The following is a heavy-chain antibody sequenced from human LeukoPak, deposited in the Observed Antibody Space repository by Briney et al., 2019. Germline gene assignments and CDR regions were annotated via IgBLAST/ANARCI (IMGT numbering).Heavy chain of an antibody. D-gene: IGHD3/OR15-3a*01. CDR3: ARAGGESMDWLLGYYYYYYMDV. CDR2: INHSGST. CDR1: GGSFSGYY. J-gene: IGHJ6*03. V-gene: IGHV4-34*01. Sequence: SETLSLTCAVYGGSFSGYYWSWIRQPPGKGLEWIGEINHSGSTNYNPSLKSRVTISVDTSKNQFSLKLSSVTAADTAVYYCARAGGESMDWLLGYYYYYYMDVWGKGTTVTISS.